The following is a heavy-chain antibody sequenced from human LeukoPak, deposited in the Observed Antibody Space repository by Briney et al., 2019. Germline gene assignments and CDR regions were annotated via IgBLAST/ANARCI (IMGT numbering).Heavy chain of an antibody. CDR3: ARDLGDYYDFWSGYQMGAFDI. D-gene: IGHD3-3*01. V-gene: IGHV4-4*07. CDR2: IYTSGST. Sequence: SETLSLTCTVSGGPISSYYWSWIRQPAGKGLEWIGRIYTSGSTNYNPSLKSRVTLSGDTSKNQFSLKLSSVTAADTAVYYCARDLGDYYDFWSGYQMGAFDIWGQGTMVTVSS. CDR1: GGPISSYY. J-gene: IGHJ3*02.